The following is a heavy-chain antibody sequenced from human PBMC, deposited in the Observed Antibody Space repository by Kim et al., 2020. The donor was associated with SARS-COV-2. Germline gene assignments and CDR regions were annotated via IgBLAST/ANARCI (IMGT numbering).Heavy chain of an antibody. D-gene: IGHD3-10*01. CDR1: GFTFEDYA. CDR3: VKKNNPKNSGTYQNEWFDP. V-gene: IGHV3-9*01. Sequence: GGSLRLSCAASGFTFEDYAMHWVRQAPGKGLEWVSGISWNSVNVAYGVSVKGRFIISRDNAKNALYLQMNSLRPEDTALYYCVKKNNPKNSGTYQNEWFDPWGQGTLVTVSS. CDR2: ISWNSVNV. J-gene: IGHJ5*02.